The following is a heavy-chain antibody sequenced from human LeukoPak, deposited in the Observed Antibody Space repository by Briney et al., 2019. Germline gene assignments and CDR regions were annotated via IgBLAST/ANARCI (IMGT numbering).Heavy chain of an antibody. D-gene: IGHD1-1*01. J-gene: IGHJ4*02. V-gene: IGHV4-34*01. CDR2: INHSGST. Sequence: SETLSLTCAVYGGSFSGYYWSWIRQPPGKGLEWIGEINHSGSTNYNPSLKSRVTISVDTSKNQFSLKLSSVTAADTAVYYCARGWNVDYWGQGTLVTVSS. CDR1: GGSFSGYY. CDR3: ARGWNVDY.